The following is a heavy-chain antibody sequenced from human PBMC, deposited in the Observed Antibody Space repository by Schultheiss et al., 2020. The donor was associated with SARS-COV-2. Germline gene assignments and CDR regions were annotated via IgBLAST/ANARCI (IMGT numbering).Heavy chain of an antibody. J-gene: IGHJ6*02. CDR2: ISYDGSNK. CDR1: GFTFSSYA. Sequence: GESLKISCAASGFTFSSYAMHWVRQAPGKGLEWVAVISYDGSNKYYADSVKGRFTISRDNSKNTLYLQMNSLRAEDTAVYYCARPRAHSGSSKGAHYYYGMDVWGQGTTVTVSS. CDR3: ARPRAHSGSSKGAHYYYGMDV. V-gene: IGHV3-30*01. D-gene: IGHD1-26*01.